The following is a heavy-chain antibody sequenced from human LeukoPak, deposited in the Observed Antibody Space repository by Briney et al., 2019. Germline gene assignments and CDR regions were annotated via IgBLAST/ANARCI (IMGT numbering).Heavy chain of an antibody. CDR3: AAASNYYDRSNYYSYAMDV. D-gene: IGHD3-22*01. J-gene: IGHJ6*02. CDR1: GFTFNTSA. Sequence: SVKVSCKASGFTFNTSAVQWVRQARGQRLEWIGWIVVGSGNTNYAQKFRERVTITRDMSTSTVYMDLSSQRSEDTAVYYCAAASNYYDRSNYYSYAMDVWGQGTTVTVSS. CDR2: IVVGSGNT. V-gene: IGHV1-58*01.